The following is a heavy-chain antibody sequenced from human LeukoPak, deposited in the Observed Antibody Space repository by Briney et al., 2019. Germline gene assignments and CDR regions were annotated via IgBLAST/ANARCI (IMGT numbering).Heavy chain of an antibody. CDR3: ARDPRGPPLGY. Sequence: PGGSLRLSCAASGFTFSGYALSWVGQAPGKGLEWVSAISSSSSYIYYADSVKGRFTISRDNAKNSLYLQMNSLRAEDTAVYYCARDPRGPPLGYWGQGTLVTVSS. D-gene: IGHD3-16*01. CDR1: GFTFSGYA. V-gene: IGHV3-21*01. CDR2: ISSSSSYI. J-gene: IGHJ4*02.